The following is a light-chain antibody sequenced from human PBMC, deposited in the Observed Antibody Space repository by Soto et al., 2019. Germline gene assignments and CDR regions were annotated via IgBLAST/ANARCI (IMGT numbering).Light chain of an antibody. CDR1: QDVGAF. Sequence: DIPMTQSPSTLSASVGDRVTVTCRASQDVGAFLAWYQQKPGKAPKLLIYLASRLQRGVPSRFSGSGSGTDFSLTISGLQPDDFATYFCQQYNSHSFYSFGQGTKLEIK. CDR2: LAS. V-gene: IGKV1-5*03. CDR3: QQYNSHSFYS. J-gene: IGKJ2*03.